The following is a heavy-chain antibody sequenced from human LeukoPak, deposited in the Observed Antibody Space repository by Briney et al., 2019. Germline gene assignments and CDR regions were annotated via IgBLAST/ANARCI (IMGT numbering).Heavy chain of an antibody. J-gene: IGHJ4*02. CDR2: ISYDGSNK. CDR3: ASLWHNDY. V-gene: IGHV3-30-3*01. D-gene: IGHD3-10*01. Sequence: PGRSLRLSCAASGFTFSSYDMHWVRQAPGKGLEWVAVISYDGSNKYYADSVKGRFTISRDNSKNTLYLQMNSLRAEDTAVYYCASLWHNDYWGQGTLVTVSS. CDR1: GFTFSSYD.